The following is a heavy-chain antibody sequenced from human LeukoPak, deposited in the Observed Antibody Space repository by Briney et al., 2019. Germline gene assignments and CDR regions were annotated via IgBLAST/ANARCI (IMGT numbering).Heavy chain of an antibody. D-gene: IGHD2-21*02. Sequence: PSETLSLTCPVYGGSISSYYWGSIRQPPGRGRGWLGYIYYGRTTNYNPSLKSRVAISVDKSKNQFSLKLSSVTAADMAVYYCASGYCGGDCPYHAFDIWGQGTMVTVSS. CDR2: IYYGRTT. CDR3: ASGYCGGDCPYHAFDI. J-gene: IGHJ3*02. V-gene: IGHV4-59*13. CDR1: GGSISSYY.